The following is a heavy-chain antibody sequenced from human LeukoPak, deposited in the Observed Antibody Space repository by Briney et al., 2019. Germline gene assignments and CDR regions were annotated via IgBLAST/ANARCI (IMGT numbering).Heavy chain of an antibody. J-gene: IGHJ4*02. CDR3: AKQSNNHYYQKASDY. Sequence: SGGSLRLSCAASGFTFKSYTMHWVRQAPGKGLQWVAAISDDGISAYYSDSAKGRLTISRDNSNNTLYLQMNSLRAEDTAVYFCAKQSNNHYYQKASDYWGQGTLVTVSS. CDR2: ISDDGISA. V-gene: IGHV3-30-3*01. CDR1: GFTFKSYT. D-gene: IGHD1-26*01.